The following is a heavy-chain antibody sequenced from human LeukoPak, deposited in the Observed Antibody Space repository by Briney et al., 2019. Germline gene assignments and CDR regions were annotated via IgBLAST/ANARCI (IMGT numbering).Heavy chain of an antibody. D-gene: IGHD4-11*01. Sequence: GRSLRLTCAATGFTFNHYGIHWVRQAPGKGLEGVAVIWSDGTNTYYTDSVKGRFTISRVDSEKTVYLQMKSLRPEDTGVYYCARDAQRGFDYSNSLQYWGQGTPVTVST. CDR1: GFTFNHYG. CDR3: ARDAQRGFDYSNSLQY. J-gene: IGHJ4*02. CDR2: IWSDGTNT. V-gene: IGHV3-33*01.